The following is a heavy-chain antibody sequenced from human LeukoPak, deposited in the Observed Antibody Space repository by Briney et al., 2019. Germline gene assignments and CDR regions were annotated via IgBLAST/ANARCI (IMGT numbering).Heavy chain of an antibody. V-gene: IGHV1-2*02. D-gene: IGHD3-22*01. J-gene: IGHJ4*02. CDR2: INPNSGGT. CDR3: ARDRSLRYQFDDSSGYFDY. Sequence: GASVKVSCKASGYTFTGYYMHWVRQAPGQGLEWMGWINPNSGGTNYAQKFQGRVTMTRDTSISTAYMELSRLGPDDTAVYYCARDRSLRYQFDDSSGYFDYWGQGTLVTVSS. CDR1: GYTFTGYY.